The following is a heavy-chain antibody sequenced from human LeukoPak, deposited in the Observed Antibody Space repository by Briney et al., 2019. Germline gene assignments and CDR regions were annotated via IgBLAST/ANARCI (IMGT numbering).Heavy chain of an antibody. V-gene: IGHV4-4*09. D-gene: IGHD3-22*01. Sequence: SETLSLTCTISGSSFNGYFGTWIRQASGKGLEWIGYIHTIETKYNPSLQSRVSMSIDTSKNQFSLNLRSVTAADTAVYYCARGLRDEERYYKYYYMDVWGKGTTVTVSS. CDR2: IHTIET. J-gene: IGHJ6*03. CDR1: GSSFNGYF. CDR3: ARGLRDEERYYKYYYMDV.